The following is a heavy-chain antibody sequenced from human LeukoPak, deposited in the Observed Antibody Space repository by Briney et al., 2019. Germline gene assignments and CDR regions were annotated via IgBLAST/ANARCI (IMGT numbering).Heavy chain of an antibody. CDR3: ARDQMVRGAEWSYYYYGMDV. J-gene: IGHJ6*02. D-gene: IGHD3-10*01. CDR1: GGSVSSGSYY. Sequence: PSETLSLTCTVSGGSVSSGSYYWSWIRQPPGKGLEWIGYIYYSGSTNYNPSLKSRVTISVDTSKNQFSLKLSSVTAADTAVYYCARDQMVRGAEWSYYYYGMDVWGQGTTVTVSS. CDR2: IYYSGST. V-gene: IGHV4-61*01.